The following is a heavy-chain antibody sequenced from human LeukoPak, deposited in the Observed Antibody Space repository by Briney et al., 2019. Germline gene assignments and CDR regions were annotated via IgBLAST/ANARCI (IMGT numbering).Heavy chain of an antibody. V-gene: IGHV3-7*03. CDR3: ARAVYYYNYYMDV. J-gene: IGHJ6*03. CDR1: GFNFNSYW. Sequence: HAGGSLRLSCAVSGFNFNSYWMNWVRQAPGKGLEWVANIKQDESEKNYVDSVKGRFTISRDNANNLLHLQMNNLRADDTAVYYCARAVYYYNYYMDVWGKGTTVTVSS. CDR2: IKQDESEK.